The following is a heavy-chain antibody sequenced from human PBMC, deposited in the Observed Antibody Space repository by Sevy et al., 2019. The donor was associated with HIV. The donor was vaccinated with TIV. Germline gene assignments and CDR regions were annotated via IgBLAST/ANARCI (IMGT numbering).Heavy chain of an antibody. J-gene: IGHJ4*02. Sequence: GGSLRLSCAASGFTFSSYAMSWVRQAPGKGLEWVSAISGSGGSTYYADSVKGRFTISRDNSKNTLYLQMNSLRAEDTAVYYCAKDLFGIKLVVTTYFDYWGQGTLVTVSS. D-gene: IGHD3-3*01. V-gene: IGHV3-23*01. CDR1: GFTFSSYA. CDR3: AKDLFGIKLVVTTYFDY. CDR2: ISGSGGST.